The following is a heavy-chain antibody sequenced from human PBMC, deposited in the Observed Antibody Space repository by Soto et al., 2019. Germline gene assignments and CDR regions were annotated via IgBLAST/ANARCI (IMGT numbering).Heavy chain of an antibody. CDR1: GFTFNNYA. J-gene: IGHJ5*02. CDR2: ISGSGGTT. V-gene: IGHV3-23*01. Sequence: EVQLLGSGGGLVQPGGYLRLSCAASGFTFNNYAMNWVRQAPGKGLEWVSGISGSGGTTYYADSVKGRFTISRDNSRNKLYLQMISLRAGDTAVYYCAKGDRSYCGADCYSDHWGQGTLVTVSS. CDR3: AKGDRSYCGADCYSDH. D-gene: IGHD2-21*02.